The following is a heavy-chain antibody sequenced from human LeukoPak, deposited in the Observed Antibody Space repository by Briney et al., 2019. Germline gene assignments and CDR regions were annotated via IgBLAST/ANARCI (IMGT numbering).Heavy chain of an antibody. Sequence: PSETLSLTCAVSGGSISSSSYYWGWIRQPPGKGLEWIGSIYYSGSTYYNPSLKSRVTISVDTSKNQFSLKLSSVTAADTAVYYCAATYYYGSGPDYYMDVWGKGTTVTISS. CDR3: AATYYYGSGPDYYMDV. CDR2: IYYSGST. CDR1: GGSISSSSYY. D-gene: IGHD3-10*01. J-gene: IGHJ6*03. V-gene: IGHV4-39*01.